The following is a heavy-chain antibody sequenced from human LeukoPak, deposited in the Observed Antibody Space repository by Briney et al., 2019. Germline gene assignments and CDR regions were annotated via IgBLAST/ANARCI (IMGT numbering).Heavy chain of an antibody. J-gene: IGHJ6*02. V-gene: IGHV3-74*01. D-gene: IGHD3-10*01. Sequence: TGGFLRLSCAASGFTFSSYWMHWVRQAPGKGLVWVSRINSDGSSTSYADSVKGRFTISRDNAKNTLYLQMNSLRAEDTAVYYCARVPYGGRYPHYYYYGMDVWGQGTTVTVSS. CDR2: INSDGSST. CDR1: GFTFSSYW. CDR3: ARVPYGGRYPHYYYYGMDV.